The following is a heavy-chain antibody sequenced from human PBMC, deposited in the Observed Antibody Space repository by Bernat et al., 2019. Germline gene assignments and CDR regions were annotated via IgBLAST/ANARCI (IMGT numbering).Heavy chain of an antibody. J-gene: IGHJ6*02. Sequence: QVQLQESGPGLVKPSETLFLTCTVSGGSISSYYWSWIRQLPGKGLEWIAYTYYSGSTNYNPSLKSRVTISVDTSKNQFSLKLSSVNAADTAVDYCAGDRGLLLPDVHYYGMDVWGLGTTVTVS. D-gene: IGHD2-15*01. V-gene: IGHV4-59*01. CDR1: GGSISSYY. CDR2: TYYSGST. CDR3: AGDRGLLLPDVHYYGMDV.